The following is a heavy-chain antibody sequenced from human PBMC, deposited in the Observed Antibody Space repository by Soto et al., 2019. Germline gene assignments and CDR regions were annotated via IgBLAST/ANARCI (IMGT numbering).Heavy chain of an antibody. Sequence: GGSLRLSCAASGFTVGSNYISWVLQAPGKGLEWVSVIYSEGTPYYADSVKGRFTISRENSNNTLYLHMNNLRAEDTAVYYCARSTYYDILTGSYYYYAMDVWGQGTTVTVSS. CDR3: ARSTYYDILTGSYYYYAMDV. V-gene: IGHV3-53*01. CDR2: IYSEGTP. D-gene: IGHD3-9*01. CDR1: GFTVGSNY. J-gene: IGHJ6*02.